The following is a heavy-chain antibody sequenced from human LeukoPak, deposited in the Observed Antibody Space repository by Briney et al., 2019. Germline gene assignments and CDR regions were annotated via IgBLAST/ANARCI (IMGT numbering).Heavy chain of an antibody. Sequence: ASVKVSCEASGYTFTSYGISWVRQAPGQGLEWMGWISAYNGNTNYAQKLQGRVTMTTDTSTSTAYMELRSLRSDDTAVYYCASSPPSIYGDYVFDYWGQGTLVTVSS. CDR2: ISAYNGNT. CDR1: GYTFTSYG. CDR3: ASSPPSIYGDYVFDY. D-gene: IGHD4-17*01. J-gene: IGHJ4*02. V-gene: IGHV1-18*01.